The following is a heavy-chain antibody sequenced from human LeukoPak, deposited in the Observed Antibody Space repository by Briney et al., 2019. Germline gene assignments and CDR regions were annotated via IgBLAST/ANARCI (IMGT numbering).Heavy chain of an antibody. CDR2: IYYSGST. CDR3: AREGVAGTGLDY. D-gene: IGHD6-13*01. J-gene: IGHJ4*02. CDR1: GGSISSYY. V-gene: IGHV4-59*01. Sequence: PSGTLSLTCAVSGGSISSYYWSWIRQPPGKGLEWIGYIYYSGSTNYNPSLKSRVTISVDTSKNQFSLKLSSVTAADTAVYYCAREGVAGTGLDYWGQGTLVTVSS.